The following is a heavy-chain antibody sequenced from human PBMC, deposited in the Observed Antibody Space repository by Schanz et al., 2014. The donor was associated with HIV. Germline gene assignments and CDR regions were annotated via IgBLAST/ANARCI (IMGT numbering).Heavy chain of an antibody. D-gene: IGHD3-3*01. Sequence: QVQLQESGPGLVKPSETLSLTCSVSGGSIGNYYWSWVRQPAGKGLEWIGRIHATGSTSYSPSLKSRVPVSVDTAQNQISRNLSSVTAADTAVYYCASSITISGVVYAMDVWGQGTTVTVSS. V-gene: IGHV4-4*07. J-gene: IGHJ6*02. CDR2: IHATGST. CDR3: ASSITISGVVYAMDV. CDR1: GGSIGNYY.